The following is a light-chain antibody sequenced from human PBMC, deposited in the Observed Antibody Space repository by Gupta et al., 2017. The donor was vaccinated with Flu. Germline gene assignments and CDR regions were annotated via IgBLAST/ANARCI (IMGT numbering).Light chain of an antibody. CDR1: QSVSSSY. Sequence: GTLSLSPGESATLSCRASQSVSSSYLAWYQQKPGQAPRLLIYGASSRATGIPDRFSGSGSGTEFTLPISRLEPEDFAVYYCHQDGSSPLTFGGGTXVEIK. CDR2: GAS. J-gene: IGKJ4*01. V-gene: IGKV3-20*01. CDR3: HQDGSSPLT.